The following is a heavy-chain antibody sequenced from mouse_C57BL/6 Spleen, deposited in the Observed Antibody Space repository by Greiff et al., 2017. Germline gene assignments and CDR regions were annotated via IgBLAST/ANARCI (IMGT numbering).Heavy chain of an antibody. CDR1: GYTFTSYW. V-gene: IGHV1-50*01. D-gene: IGHD2-3*01. Sequence: QVQLQQPGAELVKPGASVKLSCKASGYTFTSYWMQWVKQRPGQGLEWIGEIDPSDSNTNYNQKFKGKATLTVDTSSSTAYMQLSSLTSEDSSVYYCARSDDGYSFAYWGQGTLVTVSA. J-gene: IGHJ3*01. CDR3: ARSDDGYSFAY. CDR2: IDPSDSNT.